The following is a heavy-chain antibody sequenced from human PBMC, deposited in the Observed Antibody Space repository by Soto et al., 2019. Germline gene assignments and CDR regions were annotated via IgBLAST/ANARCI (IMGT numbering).Heavy chain of an antibody. D-gene: IGHD1-26*01. V-gene: IGHV3-23*01. CDR2: ISGGGGRT. J-gene: IGHJ5*01. CDR3: ARRGSGGDYDS. Sequence: EVQLLESGGGLVQPGGSLRLSCAASGFTFSSYAMRWVRQAPGKGLEWVSAISGGGGRTYYADSVKGRFTISRDNSKNTLYLQLNSLRAEDTAVYYCARRGSGGDYDSWGKGTLVTVSS. CDR1: GFTFSSYA.